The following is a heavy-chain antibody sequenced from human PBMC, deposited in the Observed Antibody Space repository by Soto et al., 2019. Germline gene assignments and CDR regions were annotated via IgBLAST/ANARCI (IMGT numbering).Heavy chain of an antibody. D-gene: IGHD7-27*01. Sequence: PGGSLRLSCAASGFTFSSYEMNWVRQAPGKGLEWVSYISSSGSTIYYADSVKGRFTISRDNAKNSLYLQMNSLRAEDTAVYYCARDGELTGDSYFDYWGQGTLVTVSS. V-gene: IGHV3-48*03. CDR3: ARDGELTGDSYFDY. J-gene: IGHJ4*02. CDR2: ISSSGSTI. CDR1: GFTFSSYE.